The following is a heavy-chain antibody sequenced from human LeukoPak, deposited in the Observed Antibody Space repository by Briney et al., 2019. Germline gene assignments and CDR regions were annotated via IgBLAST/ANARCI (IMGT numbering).Heavy chain of an antibody. CDR1: GGSISSGGYY. Sequence: SQTLSLTCTVSGGSISSGGYYWSWIRQHPGKGLEWIGYIYYSGSTYYNPSLKSRVTISVDTSKNQFSLKLSSVTAADTAVYYCAREEYYDSSGYQYSGHFDYWGQGTLVTVSS. CDR3: AREEYYDSSGYQYSGHFDY. D-gene: IGHD3-22*01. V-gene: IGHV4-31*03. J-gene: IGHJ4*02. CDR2: IYYSGST.